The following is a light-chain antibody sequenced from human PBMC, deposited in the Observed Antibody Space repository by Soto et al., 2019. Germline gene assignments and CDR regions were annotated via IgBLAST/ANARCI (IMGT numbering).Light chain of an antibody. CDR3: QVWDSSSDHYV. CDR2: DDY. Sequence: ELTQPPSVSVAPGQTATITCGGDNIGDKSVHWYQQKPGQAPVLVVYDDYDRPSGIPERFSGSNSGNTATLTIRRVEAGDEADYYCQVWDSSSDHYVFGTGTKVTVL. CDR1: NIGDKS. J-gene: IGLJ1*01. V-gene: IGLV3-21*02.